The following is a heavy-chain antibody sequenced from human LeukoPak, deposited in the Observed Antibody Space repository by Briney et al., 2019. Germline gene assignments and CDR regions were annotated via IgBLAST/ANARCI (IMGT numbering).Heavy chain of an antibody. J-gene: IGHJ5*02. V-gene: IGHV4-30-2*01. CDR1: GGSISSGGYS. Sequence: SQTLSLTCAVSGGSISSGGYSWSWIQQPPGKGLEWIGYIYHSGSTYYNPSLKRRVTISVDRSKNQFSLKLSSVTAADTAVYYCARGLKAVAGTDNWFDPWGQGTPVTVSS. CDR3: ARGLKAVAGTDNWFDP. CDR2: IYHSGST. D-gene: IGHD6-19*01.